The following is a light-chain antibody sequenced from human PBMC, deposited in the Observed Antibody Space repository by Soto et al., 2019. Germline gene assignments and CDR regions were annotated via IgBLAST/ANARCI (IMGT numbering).Light chain of an antibody. CDR3: SSYAGSNNYV. CDR2: EVS. J-gene: IGLJ1*01. Sequence: QSALTQTPSASGSPGQSVTISCTGTSSDVGAYDSVSWYQHHPGNAPKALIYEVSKRPSGVPDRFSGSKSGNTAFLTVSGLQAEDEADYYCSSYAGSNNYVFGTGTKLTVL. CDR1: SSDVGAYDS. V-gene: IGLV2-8*01.